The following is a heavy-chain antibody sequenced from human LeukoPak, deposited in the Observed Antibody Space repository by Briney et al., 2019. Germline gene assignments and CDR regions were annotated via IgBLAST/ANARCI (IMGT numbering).Heavy chain of an antibody. D-gene: IGHD3-22*01. CDR3: ARDRRLSHYYDSSGYYFDY. V-gene: IGHV1-46*01. J-gene: IGHJ4*02. CDR2: INPSGGST. CDR1: GYTFTSYY. Sequence: ASVKVSCKASGYTFTSYYMHWVRQAPGQVREWMGIINPSGGSTSYAQKFQGRVTMTRDTSTSTVYMELSSLRSEDTAVYYCARDRRLSHYYDSSGYYFDYWGQGTLVTVSS.